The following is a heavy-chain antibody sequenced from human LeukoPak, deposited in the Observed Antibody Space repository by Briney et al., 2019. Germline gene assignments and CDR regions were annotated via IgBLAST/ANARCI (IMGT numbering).Heavy chain of an antibody. Sequence: SETLSLXCTVSGGSISSYYWSWIRQPPGKGLEWIGYIYYSGSTNYNPSLKSRVTISVDTSKNQFSLKLSSVTAADTAVYYCARNDFWSGYRMDVWGKGTTVTVSS. J-gene: IGHJ6*04. D-gene: IGHD3-3*01. CDR3: ARNDFWSGYRMDV. V-gene: IGHV4-59*01. CDR1: GGSISSYY. CDR2: IYYSGST.